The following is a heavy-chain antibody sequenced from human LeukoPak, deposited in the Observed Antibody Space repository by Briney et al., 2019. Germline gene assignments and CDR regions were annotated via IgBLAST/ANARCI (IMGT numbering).Heavy chain of an antibody. D-gene: IGHD6-19*01. CDR2: TYYRSKWYN. CDR1: GDSVSSNSAA. CDR3: ARSSGWNDF. V-gene: IGHV6-1*01. J-gene: IGHJ4*02. Sequence: SQTLSLTCAISGDSVSSNSAACNWIRQSPSRGLEWLGRTYYRSKWYNDYAVSVKSRITINPETSKNQFSLQLNSVTLEDTAIYYCARSSGWNDFWGQGTLVTVSS.